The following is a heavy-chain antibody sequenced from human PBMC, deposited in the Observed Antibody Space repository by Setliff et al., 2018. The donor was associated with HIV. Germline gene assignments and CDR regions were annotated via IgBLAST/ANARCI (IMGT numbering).Heavy chain of an antibody. CDR3: ARARGPPLPVLDF. J-gene: IGHJ4*02. CDR2: IYYRGSA. D-gene: IGHD3-10*01. V-gene: IGHV4-39*07. Sequence: SETLSLTCTVSGGSITTTNHYWGWVRQSPGKGLEWIGVIYYRGSAYYNLSLQSRVTLSVDTSKNSFSLHLTSVTAADTAVYFCARARGPPLPVLDFWGQGTLVTVSS. CDR1: GGSITTTNHY.